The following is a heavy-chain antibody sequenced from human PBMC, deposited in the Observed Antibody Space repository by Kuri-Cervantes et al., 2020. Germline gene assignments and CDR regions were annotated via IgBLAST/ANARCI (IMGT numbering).Heavy chain of an antibody. Sequence: GGSLRLSCAASGFTFSSYIMNWVRQAPGKGPEWVSYISSSSSTKYYVDSVKGRITISRDNAKNSLSLQMNGLRDEDTAVYYCARGDYYGSGSYTVGYWGQGTLVTVSS. CDR2: ISSSSSTK. J-gene: IGHJ4*02. D-gene: IGHD3-10*01. CDR1: GFTFSSYI. V-gene: IGHV3-48*02. CDR3: ARGDYYGSGSYTVGY.